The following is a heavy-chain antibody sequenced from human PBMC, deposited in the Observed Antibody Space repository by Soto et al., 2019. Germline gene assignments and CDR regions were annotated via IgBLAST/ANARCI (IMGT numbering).Heavy chain of an antibody. CDR1: GYIFVNYG. D-gene: IGHD3-16*01. CDR3: VMVDNYVTPTPQDV. V-gene: IGHV1-18*01. J-gene: IGHJ6*02. Sequence: QVQLVQSGDEVKKPGASVKVSCKASGYIFVNYGIAWVRQAPGQGLEWMGWISPYTGNTHSATKVQGRLTRTTDTSTSTAYMDLVSLTSDETAVYYCVMVDNYVTPTPQDVWGQGTTVTVSS. CDR2: ISPYTGNT.